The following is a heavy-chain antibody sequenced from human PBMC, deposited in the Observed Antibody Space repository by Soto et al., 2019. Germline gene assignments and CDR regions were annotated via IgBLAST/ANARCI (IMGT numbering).Heavy chain of an antibody. J-gene: IGHJ4*02. CDR1: GFTFSSYA. CDR3: ARGDGLTTYYFDY. Sequence: GGSLRLSCAASGFTFSSYAMHWVRQAPGKGLEWVAAISFDGRDKYYADSVKGRFTISRDNSKNTLSLQMSSLRAEDTAVYYCARGDGLTTYYFDYWGQGILVIV. V-gene: IGHV3-30*04. CDR2: ISFDGRDK. D-gene: IGHD1-1*01.